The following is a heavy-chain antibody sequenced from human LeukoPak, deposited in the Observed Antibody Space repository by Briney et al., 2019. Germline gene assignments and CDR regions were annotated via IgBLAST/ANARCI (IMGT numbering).Heavy chain of an antibody. V-gene: IGHV3-9*01. CDR2: ISWNSGSI. D-gene: IGHD4-17*01. CDR3: AKAHLYGDYYDY. Sequence: GRSLRLSCAASGFTFDDYAMHWVRQAPGKGLEWVSGISWNSGSIGYADSVKGRFTISRDNAKNSLYLQMNSLRAEDTALYYCAKAHLYGDYYDYWGQGTLVTVSS. J-gene: IGHJ4*02. CDR1: GFTFDDYA.